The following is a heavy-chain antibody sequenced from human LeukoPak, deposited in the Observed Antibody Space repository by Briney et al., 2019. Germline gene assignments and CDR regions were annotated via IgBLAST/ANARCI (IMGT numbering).Heavy chain of an antibody. Sequence: GGSLRLSCVASGFTFNNYAMHWVRQAPGKGLEWVGRTRNKANSYTTEYAASVKGRFTISRDDSKNSLYLQMNSLKTEDTAVYYCVRSVFTMVRGVMSGAFDIWGQGTMVTVSS. CDR2: TRNKANSYTT. D-gene: IGHD3-10*01. CDR1: GFTFNNYA. CDR3: VRSVFTMVRGVMSGAFDI. J-gene: IGHJ3*02. V-gene: IGHV3-72*01.